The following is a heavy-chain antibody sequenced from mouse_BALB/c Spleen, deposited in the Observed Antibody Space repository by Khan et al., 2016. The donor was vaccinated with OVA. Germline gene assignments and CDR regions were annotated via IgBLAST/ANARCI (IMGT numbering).Heavy chain of an antibody. V-gene: IGHV5-17*02. CDR3: ARTGYYYFDY. CDR1: GFTFSGFG. Sequence: EVELVESGGGLVQTGGSRKLSCAASGFTFSGFGMHWVRQAPEKGLEWVAYISSGSNSIYYADTVKGRFTISRDNPKKTLFLQMTSLRSDDTAIYYCARTGYYYFDYWGQGTSLTGSS. J-gene: IGHJ2*02. CDR2: ISSGSNSI. D-gene: IGHD2-3*01.